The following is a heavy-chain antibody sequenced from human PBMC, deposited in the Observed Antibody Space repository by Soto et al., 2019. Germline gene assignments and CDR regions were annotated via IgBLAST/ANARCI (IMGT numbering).Heavy chain of an antibody. Sequence: QVHLQQWGAGLLKPSETLSLTCAVYGGSVNGYYWNWIRQPPGKGLEWMGEINHTGGTHYNPSLKSRVTMATDTSKNHFSLKLSSVTAAATAISYCATRMTVFELLSPQFDPWGQGTQVTVSS. CDR2: INHTGGT. V-gene: IGHV4-34*02. D-gene: IGHD3-3*01. CDR1: GGSVNGYY. CDR3: ATRMTVFELLSPQFDP. J-gene: IGHJ5*02.